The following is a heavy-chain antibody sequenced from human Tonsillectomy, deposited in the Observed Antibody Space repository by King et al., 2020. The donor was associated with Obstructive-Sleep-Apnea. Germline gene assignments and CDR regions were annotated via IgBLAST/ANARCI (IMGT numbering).Heavy chain of an antibody. D-gene: IGHD3-3*01. CDR3: AKAIYDYWSGYSESDAFDI. Sequence: VQLVESGGDLVQPGGSLRLSCAASGFTFSSYAMSWVRQAPGKGLEWVSDISGPGGSTFYADSVKGRFTISRDNSKNTLYLQMNSLGADDTAVYYCAKAIYDYWSGYSESDAFDIWGQGTMVTVSS. CDR2: ISGPGGST. V-gene: IGHV3-23*04. CDR1: GFTFSSYA. J-gene: IGHJ3*02.